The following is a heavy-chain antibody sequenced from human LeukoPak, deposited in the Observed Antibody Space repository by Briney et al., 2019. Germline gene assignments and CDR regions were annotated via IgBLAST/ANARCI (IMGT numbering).Heavy chain of an antibody. CDR1: GGSINYYY. Sequence: SETLSLTCTVAGGSINYYYWSWIRQAPGKGLEWIGYIYSSGSTNYNASLKSRVTISVDASKNEASLKLRSVTAADTAVYYCARELVVSYDSGSSYVHAFDLWGQGTKITVSS. CDR3: ARELVVSYDSGSSYVHAFDL. D-gene: IGHD3-10*01. V-gene: IGHV4-59*01. J-gene: IGHJ3*01. CDR2: IYSSGST.